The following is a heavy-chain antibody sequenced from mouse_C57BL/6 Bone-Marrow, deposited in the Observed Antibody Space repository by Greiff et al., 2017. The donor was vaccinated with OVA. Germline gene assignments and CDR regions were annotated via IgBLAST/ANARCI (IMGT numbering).Heavy chain of an antibody. CDR3: ARADYDHGVDY. J-gene: IGHJ2*01. D-gene: IGHD2-4*01. Sequence: VQLQQSGPELVKPGASVKLSCKASGYTFTSYDINWVKQRPGQGLEWIGWIYPRDGSTKYNEKFTGKATLTVDTSSSTPFMELTSLTSEDSAVYFWARADYDHGVDYWGQGTTLTVSS. V-gene: IGHV1-85*01. CDR1: GYTFTSYD. CDR2: IYPRDGST.